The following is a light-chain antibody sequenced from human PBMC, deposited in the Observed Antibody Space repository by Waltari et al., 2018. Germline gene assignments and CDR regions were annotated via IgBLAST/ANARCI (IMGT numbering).Light chain of an antibody. Sequence: QSALTQPASVSGSPGQSVTISCSGTSSDIGANRYVSWYQRHPGKAPKLLIFEVTNRPSDFSYRFSASKSGNTASLIISDLQSEDEADYFCSSWTATYTLLFGGGTKLTVL. V-gene: IGLV2-14*01. CDR1: SSDIGANRY. J-gene: IGLJ3*02. CDR3: SSWTATYTLL. CDR2: EVT.